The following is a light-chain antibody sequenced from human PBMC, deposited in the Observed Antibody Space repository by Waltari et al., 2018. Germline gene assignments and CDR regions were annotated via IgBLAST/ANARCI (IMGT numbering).Light chain of an antibody. CDR2: AAS. Sequence: DIQMTQSPSSVSASVGDRVTITCRASQGINDWLAWYQQKPGKAPKPLSYAASTLQSGVPSRFSGSGSGTDFTLTISSLQPEDFATYFCQQADSIPITFGQGTRLEIK. V-gene: IGKV1D-12*01. CDR1: QGINDW. CDR3: QQADSIPIT. J-gene: IGKJ5*01.